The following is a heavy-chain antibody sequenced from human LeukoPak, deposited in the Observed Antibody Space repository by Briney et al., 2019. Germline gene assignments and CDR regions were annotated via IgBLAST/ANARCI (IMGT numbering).Heavy chain of an antibody. CDR1: GFTFDDYT. J-gene: IGHJ6*03. Sequence: GGSLRLSCAASGFTFDDYTMHWVRQAPGKGLEWVSLISWDGGSTYYADSAKGRFTISRDNSKNSLHLQMNSLRTEDTALYYCAKDAAAASYMDVWGKGTTVTVSS. D-gene: IGHD6-13*01. CDR3: AKDAAAASYMDV. CDR2: ISWDGGST. V-gene: IGHV3-43*01.